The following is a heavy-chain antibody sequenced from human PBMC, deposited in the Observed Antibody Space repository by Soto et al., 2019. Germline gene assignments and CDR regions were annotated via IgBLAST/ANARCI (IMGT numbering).Heavy chain of an antibody. V-gene: IGHV3-11*06. CDR2: ISDSSSYV. D-gene: IGHD3-16*01. CDR3: AREVRRITFGGVISGPDY. Sequence: QVQLVESGGGLVKPGGSLRLSCAASGFSFSDYYMTWIRQAPGKGLEWVSYISDSSSYVNYADSVKGRFTISRDTAKNSLYLQMNSLRAEDTAVYYCAREVRRITFGGVISGPDYWGQGTLVTVSS. CDR1: GFSFSDYY. J-gene: IGHJ4*02.